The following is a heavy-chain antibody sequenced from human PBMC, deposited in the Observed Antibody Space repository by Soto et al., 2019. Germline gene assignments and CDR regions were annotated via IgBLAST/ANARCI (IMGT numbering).Heavy chain of an antibody. D-gene: IGHD4-4*01. J-gene: IGHJ6*02. CDR2: IIPLFRTP. CDR3: ARDNDRLQLGGNYYYILDV. CDR1: GGTFSSSA. Sequence: QVQLVQSGAEMKEPGSSVKVSCKTSGGTFSSSAISWLRQAPGQGLEWMGGIIPLFRTPDYAQKFQGRVRIAGDESTSTAYMELSSLRSEDTAVYYCARDNDRLQLGGNYYYILDVWGQGTTITVSS. V-gene: IGHV1-69*12.